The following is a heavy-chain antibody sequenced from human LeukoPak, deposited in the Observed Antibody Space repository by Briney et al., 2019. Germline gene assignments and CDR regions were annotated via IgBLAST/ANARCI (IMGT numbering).Heavy chain of an antibody. V-gene: IGHV3-21*01. J-gene: IGHJ4*02. Sequence: GGSLRLPCAASGFTFSSYSMNWVRQAPGKGLEWVSSISSSSDYIYYADSVKGRFTISRDNARDSLYLQMNSLRAEDTAVYYCATSGIVVLGATYGSAFDYWGQGTLVTVSS. CDR2: ISSSSDYI. CDR1: GFTFSSYS. D-gene: IGHD2-15*01. CDR3: ATSGIVVLGATYGSAFDY.